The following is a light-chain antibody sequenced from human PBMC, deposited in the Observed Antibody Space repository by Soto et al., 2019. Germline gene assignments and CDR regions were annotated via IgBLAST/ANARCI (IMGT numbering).Light chain of an antibody. CDR1: SSNIGSNT. CDR3: AAWDDSLNGLV. CDR2: NNN. V-gene: IGLV1-44*01. Sequence: QSVLTQPPSASGTPGQRVTISCSGSSSNIGSNTVNWYQQLPGTAPKHLIYNNNQRPSGVPDRFSGSKSGTSASLAIGGLQSEDDADYYCAAWDDSLNGLVFGTGTKVTVL. J-gene: IGLJ1*01.